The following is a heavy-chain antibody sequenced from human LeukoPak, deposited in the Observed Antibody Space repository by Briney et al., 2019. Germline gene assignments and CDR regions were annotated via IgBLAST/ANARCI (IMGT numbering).Heavy chain of an antibody. CDR3: ARDFIAQSPIPAF. CDR2: IYHSGGT. Sequence: PSETLSLTCAVSGDSISRSGSSWSWIRQPPGKGLEWIGYIYHSGGTYYNPSLKSRVTISLGRSKNQFSLKLNSVTAADTAVYYCARDFIAQSPIPAFWGQGTLVSVSS. J-gene: IGHJ4*02. CDR1: GDSISRSGSS. V-gene: IGHV4-30-2*01. D-gene: IGHD3-3*02.